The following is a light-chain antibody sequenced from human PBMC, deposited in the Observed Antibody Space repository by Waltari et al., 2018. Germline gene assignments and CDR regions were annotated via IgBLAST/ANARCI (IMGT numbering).Light chain of an antibody. CDR1: ALPKHY. J-gene: IGLJ2*01. Sequence: SYELTQPPSVSVSPGQTARIPCSGDALPKHYAYWYQQKQGQAPIVLIYKDSERPSEIPERFSGSSSGTTVTLTITGVQAEDEADYYCQSADTTATDPLVIFGGGTKLTVL. CDR3: QSADTTATDPLVI. CDR2: KDS. V-gene: IGLV3-25*03.